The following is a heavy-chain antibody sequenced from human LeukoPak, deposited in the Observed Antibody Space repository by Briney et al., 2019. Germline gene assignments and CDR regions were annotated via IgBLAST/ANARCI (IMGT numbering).Heavy chain of an antibody. J-gene: IGHJ4*02. V-gene: IGHV3-7*01. CDR3: AARIGGTGAYFY. D-gene: IGHD7-27*01. CDR1: GFTFGNYC. Sequence: PGGSLRLSCAASGFTFGNYCMSWVRQPPGKGLEWVANIKDDGSAKNCLDSERRRFTISRNNNKNSLYMQMTILRAEDTAVYFGAARIGGTGAYFYWGQGTLVTVSS. CDR2: IKDDGSAK.